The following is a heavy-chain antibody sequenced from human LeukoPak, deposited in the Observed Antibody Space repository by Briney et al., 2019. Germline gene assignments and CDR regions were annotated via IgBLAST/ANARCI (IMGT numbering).Heavy chain of an antibody. CDR3: ARDILDY. Sequence: PGGSQRLSCAASGFRVSSYWMSWVRQAPGKGLEWVANIKQDGSEKYYVDSVKGRFTISRDNAKSSLYLQMNSLRAEDTAVYYCARDILDYWGQGTLVTVSS. J-gene: IGHJ4*02. CDR1: GFRVSSYW. CDR2: IKQDGSEK. D-gene: IGHD2-21*01. V-gene: IGHV3-7*01.